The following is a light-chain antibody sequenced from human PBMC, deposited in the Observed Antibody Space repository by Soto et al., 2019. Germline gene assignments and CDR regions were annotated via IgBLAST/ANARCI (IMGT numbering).Light chain of an antibody. J-gene: IGKJ2*01. CDR1: QNIRNY. V-gene: IGKV1-33*01. CDR2: DAS. Sequence: DIQMTQSSSSLSASVGDRVTITCQASQNIRNYLNWYQHKLGKAPRLLISDASHLEPGVPSSFSATGSGTDFTLTISDLQPGDRATYFCQQYDELPYTFGGGTRLEI. CDR3: QQYDELPYT.